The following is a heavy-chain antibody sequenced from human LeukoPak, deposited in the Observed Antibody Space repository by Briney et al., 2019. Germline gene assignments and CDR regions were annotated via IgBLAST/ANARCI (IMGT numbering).Heavy chain of an antibody. Sequence: SETLSLTCTVSGGSINSYYWSWIRQPPGKGLEWIGYIYYSGSTNYNPSLKSRVTISVDTSKNQFSLKLSSVTAADTAVYYCAGRGSSSGTFDVWGPGTFVTVSS. CDR3: AGRGSSSGTFDV. V-gene: IGHV4-59*08. D-gene: IGHD2-2*01. CDR2: IYYSGST. J-gene: IGHJ3*01. CDR1: GGSINSYY.